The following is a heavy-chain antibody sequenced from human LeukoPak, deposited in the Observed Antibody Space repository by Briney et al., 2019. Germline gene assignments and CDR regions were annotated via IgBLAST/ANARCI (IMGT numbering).Heavy chain of an antibody. J-gene: IGHJ4*02. CDR2: ISGSGGST. CDR1: GFTFSGSA. CDR3: AKGGYCTNGVCYELDY. V-gene: IGHV3-23*01. Sequence: GGSLTLSCAASGFTFSGSAMHWVRQAPGKGLEWVSAISGSGGSTYYADSVKGRFTISRDNSKNTLYLQMNSLRAEDTAVYYCAKGGYCTNGVCYELDYWGQGTLVSVSS. D-gene: IGHD2-8*01.